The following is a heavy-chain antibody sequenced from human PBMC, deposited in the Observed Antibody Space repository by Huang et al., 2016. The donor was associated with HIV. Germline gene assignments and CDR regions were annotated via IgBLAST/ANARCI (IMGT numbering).Heavy chain of an antibody. CDR1: GGTFSTYA. CDR2: ISPIFGTA. J-gene: IGHJ6*02. Sequence: QVQLVQSGAEVKKPGSSVKVSCTASGGTFSTYAISWVRQAPGQGLELMGGISPIFGTANYAQKFQGTVTITADECTSTAYMELSSLRSEDTALYYCARGRTRSSLYDSYYGLDVWGQGTTVTVSS. D-gene: IGHD6-6*01. CDR3: ARGRTRSSLYDSYYGLDV. V-gene: IGHV1-69*01.